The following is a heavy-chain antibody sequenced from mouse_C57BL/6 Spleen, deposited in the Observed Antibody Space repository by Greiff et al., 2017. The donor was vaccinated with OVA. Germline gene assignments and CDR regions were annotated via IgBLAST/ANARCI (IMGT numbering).Heavy chain of an antibody. V-gene: IGHV3-6*01. J-gene: IGHJ3*01. CDR1: GYSITSGYY. D-gene: IGHD1-1*01. Sequence: DVQLQESGPGLVKPSQSLSLTCSATGYSITSGYYWNWIRQFPGNQLEWIGYISYDGSHNYNPSLKNRISIARTTSKNQFFLQLNSVTTEDSATYCCCLSYGSSSPWFAYWGQGTPASVSA. CDR2: ISYDGSH. CDR3: CLSYGSSSPWFAY.